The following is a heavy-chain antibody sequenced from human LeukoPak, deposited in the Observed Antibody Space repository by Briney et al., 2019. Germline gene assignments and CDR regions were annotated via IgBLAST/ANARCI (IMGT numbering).Heavy chain of an antibody. CDR2: INAGGNTT. Sequence: PGGSLRLSCSVSGFTFTSFAMSWVRQAPGRGLEWVAIINAGGNTTYYADSVKGRFIISRDNSKNTMSVQMNRSRAEDTAVYYCAKEGEICFGRRCYSHYHYAMDAWGQGTTVTVSS. V-gene: IGHV3-23*01. CDR1: GFTFTSFA. CDR3: AKEGEICFGRRCYSHYHYAMDA. J-gene: IGHJ6*02. D-gene: IGHD2-21*01.